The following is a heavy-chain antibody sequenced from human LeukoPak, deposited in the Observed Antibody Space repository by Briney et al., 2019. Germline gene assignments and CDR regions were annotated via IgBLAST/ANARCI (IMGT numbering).Heavy chain of an antibody. J-gene: IGHJ4*02. CDR2: IWYDGTDK. CDR3: ARNEVAALLRLAGALDY. V-gene: IGHV3-33*01. D-gene: IGHD6-19*01. CDR1: GCTFSNYG. Sequence: PGGSLRLSCTASGCTFSNYGMRWVRQAPGKGLEWVAVIWYDGTDKDYADSVKGRFTISRDNSKSTLYLQMNSLRAEDTAVYYCARNEVAALLRLAGALDYAGQGTLVTVSS.